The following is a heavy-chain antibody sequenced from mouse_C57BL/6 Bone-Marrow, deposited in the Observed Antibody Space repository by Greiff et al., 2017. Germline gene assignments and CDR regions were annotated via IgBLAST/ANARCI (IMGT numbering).Heavy chain of an antibody. CDR1: GYTFTSYG. V-gene: IGHV1-81*01. CDR2: IYPRSGNT. D-gene: IGHD1-1*01. Sequence: LQESGAELARPGASVKLSCKASGYTFTSYGISWVKQRTGQGLEWIGEIYPRSGNTYYNEKFKGKATLTADKSSSTAYMELRSLTSEDSAVYFCARIEVLREAWFAYWGQGTLVTVSA. J-gene: IGHJ3*01. CDR3: ARIEVLREAWFAY.